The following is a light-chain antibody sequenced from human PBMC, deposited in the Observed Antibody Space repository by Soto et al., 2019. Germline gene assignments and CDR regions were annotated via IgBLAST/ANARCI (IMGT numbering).Light chain of an antibody. J-gene: IGKJ2*01. CDR2: KAS. Sequence: DIQMTQSPSTLSASVGDRVTITCRASQSISSWLAWYQQKPGKAPKLLIYKASSLQSGVPSRFSGTGSGTEFTLTISSLQPDDFATYYCQHYNSHPYTFGQGTKLDIK. CDR3: QHYNSHPYT. V-gene: IGKV1-5*03. CDR1: QSISSW.